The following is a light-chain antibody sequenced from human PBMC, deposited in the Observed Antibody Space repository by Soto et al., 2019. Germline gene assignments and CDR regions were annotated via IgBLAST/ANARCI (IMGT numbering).Light chain of an antibody. CDR2: STS. V-gene: IGKV3-20*01. J-gene: IGKJ1*01. Sequence: ENVLTQSPGTLSLSPGERATLSCRASQSVSTPYLAWYQQQPRQAPRLLIYSTSTRASGIADRFSGSGSGTDFTLTISRLEPEDFAVYYCQQYGSSLWTFGQGPKVEIK. CDR1: QSVSTPY. CDR3: QQYGSSLWT.